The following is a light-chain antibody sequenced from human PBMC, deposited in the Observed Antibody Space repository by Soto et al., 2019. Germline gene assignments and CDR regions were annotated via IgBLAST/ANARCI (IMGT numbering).Light chain of an antibody. Sequence: DIPVTQSPSSLSASVGDRVTITCRASQNIEKYLNWYQLRPGKAPLLMIYSASDWRSDVPSRFTGGGSGTSFTLAIRRLQPGDFGTYNCKQSFSGPYTFGHGTNVDI. CDR1: QNIEKY. J-gene: IGKJ2*01. CDR3: KQSFSGPYT. V-gene: IGKV1-39*01. CDR2: SAS.